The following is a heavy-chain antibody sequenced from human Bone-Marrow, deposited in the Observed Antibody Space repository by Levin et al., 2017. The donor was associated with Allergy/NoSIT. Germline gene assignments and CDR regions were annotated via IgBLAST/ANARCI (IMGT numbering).Heavy chain of an antibody. CDR1: GFTFSSYS. V-gene: IGHV3-21*01. CDR3: ARDRKAGYGHIVSYYYYGMDV. J-gene: IGHJ6*02. D-gene: IGHD3-9*01. CDR2: ISSSSSYI. Sequence: GGSLRLSCAASGFTFSSYSMNWVRQAPGKGLEWVSSISSSSSYIYYADSVKGRFTISRDNAKNSLYLQMNSLRAEDTAVYYCARDRKAGYGHIVSYYYYGMDVWGQGTTVTVSS.